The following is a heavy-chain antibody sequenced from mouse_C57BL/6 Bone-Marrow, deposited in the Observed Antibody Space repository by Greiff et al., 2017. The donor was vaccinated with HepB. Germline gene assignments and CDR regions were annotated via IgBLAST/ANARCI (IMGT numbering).Heavy chain of an antibody. CDR3: ARPPFITTVGFAY. CDR2: IFPGSGST. D-gene: IGHD1-1*01. J-gene: IGHJ3*01. Sequence: VQLVESGPELVKPGASVKISCKASGYTFTDYYINWVKQRPGQGLEWIGWIFPGSGSTYYNEKFKGKATLTVDKSSSTAYMLLSSLTSEDSAVYFCARPPFITTVGFAYWGQGTLVTVSA. CDR1: GYTFTDYY. V-gene: IGHV1-75*01.